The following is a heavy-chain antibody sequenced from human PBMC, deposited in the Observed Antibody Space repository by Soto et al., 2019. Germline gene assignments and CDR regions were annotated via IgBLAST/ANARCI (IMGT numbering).Heavy chain of an antibody. V-gene: IGHV1-69*13. CDR1: GGTFSSYA. J-gene: IGHJ5*02. CDR3: ARSLESRRIAAASYNWFDP. CDR2: IIPIFGTA. D-gene: IGHD6-13*01. Sequence: SVKVSCKASGGTFSSYAISWVRQAPGQGLEWMGGIIPIFGTANYAQKFQGRVTITADESTSTAYMELSSLRSEDTAVYYCARSLESRRIAAASYNWFDPWGQGTLVTVSS.